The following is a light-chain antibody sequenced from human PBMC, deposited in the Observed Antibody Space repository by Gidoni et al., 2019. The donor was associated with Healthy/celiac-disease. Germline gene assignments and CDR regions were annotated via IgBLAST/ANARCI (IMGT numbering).Light chain of an antibody. CDR1: TGAVTSGYY. Sequence: QTVVTQEPSLTVSPGGTVTLTCASSTGAVTSGYYPNWFQQKPGQAPRALIYSTSNKHPWTPARFSGSLLGGKAALTLSGVQPEDEAEYYCLLYYGGVHWVFGGGTKLTVL. J-gene: IGLJ3*02. CDR3: LLYYGGVHWV. V-gene: IGLV7-43*01. CDR2: STS.